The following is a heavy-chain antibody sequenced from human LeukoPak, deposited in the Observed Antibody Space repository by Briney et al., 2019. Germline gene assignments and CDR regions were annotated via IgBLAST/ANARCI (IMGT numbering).Heavy chain of an antibody. Sequence: AASVKVSCKASGGTFSSYAISWVRQAPGQGLEWMGGIIPIFGTANYAQKFQGRVTITADKSTSTAYMELSSLRSEDTAVYYCTRAVPYCSSTSCYAEIDYWGQGTLVTVSS. V-gene: IGHV1-69*06. J-gene: IGHJ4*02. D-gene: IGHD2-2*01. CDR2: IIPIFGTA. CDR3: TRAVPYCSSTSCYAEIDY. CDR1: GGTFSSYA.